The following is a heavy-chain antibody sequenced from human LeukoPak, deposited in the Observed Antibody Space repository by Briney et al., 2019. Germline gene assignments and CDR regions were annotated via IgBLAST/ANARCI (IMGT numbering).Heavy chain of an antibody. D-gene: IGHD5-12*01. CDR3: ARTSGRYFEY. Sequence: GGSLRLSCAASGFTFSDYGMRWVRQAPGKGLEWVSAIGGSGSPIYYADSVKGRFTVSRDNSKNTLFLQMNSLRVEDTDVYYCARTSGRYFEYWGQGTLVTVSS. CDR1: GFTFSDYG. V-gene: IGHV3-23*01. CDR2: IGGSGSPI. J-gene: IGHJ4*02.